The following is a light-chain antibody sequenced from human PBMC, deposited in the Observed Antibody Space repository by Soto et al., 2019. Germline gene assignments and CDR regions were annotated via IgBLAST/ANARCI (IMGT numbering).Light chain of an antibody. CDR2: GAS. CDR1: QTVPSR. V-gene: IGKV3-11*01. J-gene: IGKJ4*01. CDR3: QQRSNWPPVT. Sequence: EIVLTQSPATLSVSPGEGVTLSCRASQTVPSRIAWYQQKPGQAPRLLIYGASSRATGIPARFSGSGSGTDFTLTISSLEPEDFGVYYCQQRSNWPPVTFGGGTKVDI.